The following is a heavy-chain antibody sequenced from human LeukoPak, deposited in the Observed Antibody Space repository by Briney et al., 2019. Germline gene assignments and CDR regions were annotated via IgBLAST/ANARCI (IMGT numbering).Heavy chain of an antibody. D-gene: IGHD5-12*01. J-gene: IGHJ3*02. Sequence: SETLSLTCTVSGGSISSSSYYWGWIRQPPGKGLEWIGSIYYSGSTYYNPSLKSRVTISVDTSKNQFSLKLSSVTAADTAVYYCARGIVATIYAFDIWGQGTMVTVSS. V-gene: IGHV4-39*07. CDR1: GGSISSSSYY. CDR3: ARGIVATIYAFDI. CDR2: IYYSGST.